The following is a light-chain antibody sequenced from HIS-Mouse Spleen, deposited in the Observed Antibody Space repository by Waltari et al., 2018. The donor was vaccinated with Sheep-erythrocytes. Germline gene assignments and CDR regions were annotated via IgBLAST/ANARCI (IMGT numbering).Light chain of an antibody. CDR1: QSVSSN. V-gene: IGKV3-15*01. CDR3: QQYNNWPPPYT. CDR2: GAS. J-gene: IGKJ2*01. Sequence: EIVMTQSPATLSMSPGERATLSCRASQSVSSNLARYQQTPGQAPRLLIYGASTRATGIPARFSGSGSGTEFTLTISSMQSEDFAVYYCQQYNNWPPPYTFGQGTKLEIK.